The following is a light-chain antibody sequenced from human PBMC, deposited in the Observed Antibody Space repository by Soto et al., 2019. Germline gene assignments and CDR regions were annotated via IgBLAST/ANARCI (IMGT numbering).Light chain of an antibody. Sequence: QCVLSEPASESGSPGQSITISCTGTSSDVGGYNYVSWYQQHPGKAPKLMIYEVSNRPSGVSNRFSGSKSGNTASLTISGLQAEEEADYYCTSYTSSINYVFGTGTKVTAL. V-gene: IGLV2-14*01. CDR1: SSDVGGYNY. J-gene: IGLJ1*01. CDR3: TSYTSSINYV. CDR2: EVS.